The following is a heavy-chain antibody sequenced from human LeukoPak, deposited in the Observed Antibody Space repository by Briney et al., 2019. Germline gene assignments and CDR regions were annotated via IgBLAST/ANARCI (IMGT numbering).Heavy chain of an antibody. CDR2: FYSGGST. CDR1: GFTVSSNY. D-gene: IGHD5-24*01. V-gene: IGHV3-66*01. Sequence: GGSLRPSCAASGFTVSSNYMSWVRQAPGKGLEWVSVFYSGGSTFYADSVQGLFTISRDNSKNTVYLQMNSLRAEDTAVYYCASGRRDGYLDYWGQGTLVTVSS. J-gene: IGHJ4*02. CDR3: ASGRRDGYLDY.